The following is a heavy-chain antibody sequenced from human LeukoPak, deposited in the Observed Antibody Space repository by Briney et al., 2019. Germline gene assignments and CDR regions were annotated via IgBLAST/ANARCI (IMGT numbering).Heavy chain of an antibody. CDR2: MSSSSSYI. CDR1: GFTFSSYT. V-gene: IGHV3-21*01. D-gene: IGHD3-3*01. Sequence: GGSLRLSCAASGFTFSSYTISWVRQAPGKGLEWVSSMSSSSSYISYADSLKGRFTISRDNAKNSLYLQMNSLRAEDTAVYYCARHNYDFWSVYMDVWGKGTTVTVSS. J-gene: IGHJ6*03. CDR3: ARHNYDFWSVYMDV.